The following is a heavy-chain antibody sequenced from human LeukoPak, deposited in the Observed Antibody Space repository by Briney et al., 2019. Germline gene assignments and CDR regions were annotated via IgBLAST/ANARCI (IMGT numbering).Heavy chain of an antibody. CDR2: IKQDGSEK. CDR1: GLTFSTNP. Sequence: PGGSLRLSCAASGLTFSTNPMTWVRQAPGKGLEWVANIKQDGSEKYYVGSVKGRFTVSRDNARKSLYLQMNSLRAEDTAVYYCASGFLDDFWSGHFWGQGTPVTVS. J-gene: IGHJ4*02. CDR3: ASGFLDDFWSGHF. D-gene: IGHD3-3*01. V-gene: IGHV3-7*01.